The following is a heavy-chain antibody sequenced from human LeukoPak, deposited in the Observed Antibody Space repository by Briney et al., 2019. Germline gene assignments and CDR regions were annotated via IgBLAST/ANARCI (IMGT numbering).Heavy chain of an antibody. D-gene: IGHD3-9*01. Sequence: SETLSLTCTVSGGSISSYYWSWLRQPAGKGLEWIGRIYSSGSTNYNPSLKSRVTMSVDTSKNQFSLKLNSVTAADTAVYYCASQTGGYFDWGLAYWGQGTLVTVSS. J-gene: IGHJ4*02. CDR1: GGSISSYY. CDR2: IYSSGST. CDR3: ASQTGGYFDWGLAY. V-gene: IGHV4-4*07.